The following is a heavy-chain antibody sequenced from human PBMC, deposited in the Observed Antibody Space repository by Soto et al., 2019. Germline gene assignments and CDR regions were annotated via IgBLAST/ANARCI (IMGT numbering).Heavy chain of an antibody. Sequence: EVPLLESGGGLVQPGGSLRLSFAASGFTFSSSGMSWVRQAPGKGLEWISGWSGSDGRTTYADSVSGRFTISRDNSKNTLYLQMDSLRVEDTAVYYCTKDSGYDSTDWGQGTLVTVSS. V-gene: IGHV3-23*01. D-gene: IGHD3-22*01. CDR1: GFTFSSSG. CDR2: WSGSDGRT. CDR3: TKDSGYDSTD. J-gene: IGHJ4*02.